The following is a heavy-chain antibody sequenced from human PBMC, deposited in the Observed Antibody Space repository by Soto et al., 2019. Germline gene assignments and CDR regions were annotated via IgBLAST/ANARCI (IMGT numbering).Heavy chain of an antibody. D-gene: IGHD1-26*01. J-gene: IGHJ3*02. V-gene: IGHV5-51*01. CDR2: IYPGDSDA. CDR3: PKTYSGDSNDAFAI. CDR1: GYRFTNVR. Sequence: GESLKISGTGSGYRFTNVRIGWVRQMPVKGLEWMGIIYPGDSDATYGPSFEGQVTFSADRSTSTAYLGWRSLRASDTAMCYCPKTYSGDSNDAFAICGQGTLVTVTS.